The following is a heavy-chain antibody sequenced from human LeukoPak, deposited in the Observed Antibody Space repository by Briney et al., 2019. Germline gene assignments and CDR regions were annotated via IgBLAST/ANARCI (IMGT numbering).Heavy chain of an antibody. CDR1: GGSVSSGGYY. J-gene: IGHJ4*02. CDR3: ARDRGGMVYAI. D-gene: IGHD2-8*01. CDR2: IYYSRST. Sequence: PSQTLSLTCTVSGGSVSSGGYYWSWIRQHPGKGLEWIGYIYYSRSTYYNPSLKSRVTISVDTSKNQFSLKLSSVTAADTAVYYCARDRGGMVYAIWGQGTLVTVSS. V-gene: IGHV4-31*03.